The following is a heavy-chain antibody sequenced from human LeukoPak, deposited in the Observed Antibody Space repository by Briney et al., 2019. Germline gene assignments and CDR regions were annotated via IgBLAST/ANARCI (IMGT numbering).Heavy chain of an antibody. D-gene: IGHD4-17*01. CDR3: AKVSRPTVTTLGTDY. J-gene: IGHJ4*02. Sequence: GGTLRLSCAASGFTFSSYGMSWVRQAPGKGLEWVSAISGSGGSTYYADSVKGRFTISRDNSKNTLYLQMNSLRTEDTAVYYCAKVSRPTVTTLGTDYWGQGILVTVSS. CDR1: GFTFSSYG. CDR2: ISGSGGST. V-gene: IGHV3-23*01.